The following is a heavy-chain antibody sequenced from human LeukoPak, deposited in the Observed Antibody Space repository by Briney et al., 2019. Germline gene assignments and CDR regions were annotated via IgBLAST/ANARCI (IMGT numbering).Heavy chain of an antibody. D-gene: IGHD6-13*01. CDR1: GGSISSYY. CDR3: ARDRLSRYSSSWFYYYGMDV. CDR2: IYYSGST. V-gene: IGHV4-59*01. J-gene: IGHJ6*02. Sequence: SETLSLTCTVSGGSISSYYWSWIRQPPGKGLEWIGYIYYSGSTNYNPSLKSRVTISVDTSKNQFSLKLSSVTAADTAVYYCARDRLSRYSSSWFYYYGMDVWGQGTTVTVSS.